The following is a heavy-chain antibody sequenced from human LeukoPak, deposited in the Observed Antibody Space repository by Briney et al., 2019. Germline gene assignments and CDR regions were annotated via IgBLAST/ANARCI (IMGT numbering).Heavy chain of an antibody. CDR3: ARTRSLQWLSRTNWFDP. CDR1: GYTFTSYD. Sequence: ASVTVSCKASGYTFTSYDINWVRQATGQGLEWMGWMNPNSGNTGYAQKFQVRVTMTRNNSISQVYMELSSLRCDDRDVYYCARTRSLQWLSRTNWFDPWGQGTLVTVSS. D-gene: IGHD6-19*01. V-gene: IGHV1-8*01. CDR2: MNPNSGNT. J-gene: IGHJ5*02.